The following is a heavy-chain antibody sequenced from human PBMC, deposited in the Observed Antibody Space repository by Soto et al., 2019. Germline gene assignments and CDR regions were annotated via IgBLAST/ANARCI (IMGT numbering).Heavy chain of an antibody. CDR2: INHSGST. D-gene: IGHD3-22*01. CDR1: GGSFSGYY. CDR3: ARVPIDYDSSGPVYGMDV. J-gene: IGHJ6*02. V-gene: IGHV4-34*01. Sequence: SETLSLTCAVYGGSFSGYYWSWIRQPPGKGLEWIGEINHSGSTNYNPSLKSRVTISVDTSKNQFSLKLSSVTAADTAVYYCARVPIDYDSSGPVYGMDVWGQGTTVTVSS.